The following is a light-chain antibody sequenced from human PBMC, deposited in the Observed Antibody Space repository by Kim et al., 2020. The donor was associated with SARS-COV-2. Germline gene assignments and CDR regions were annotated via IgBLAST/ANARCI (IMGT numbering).Light chain of an antibody. J-gene: IGKJ1*01. CDR2: EAS. Sequence: ASVGDRDTITCRASQGISSNLAWFQHKPGKAPKSLIYEASNLQSGVPSKFSGSGSGTDFTLTISSLQPEDFATYYCQQYNSYPRTFGQGTKVEIK. CDR1: QGISSN. CDR3: QQYNSYPRT. V-gene: IGKV1-16*02.